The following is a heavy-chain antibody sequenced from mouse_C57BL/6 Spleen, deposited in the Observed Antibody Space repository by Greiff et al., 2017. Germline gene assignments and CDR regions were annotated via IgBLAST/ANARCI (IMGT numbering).Heavy chain of an antibody. D-gene: IGHD2-14*01. Sequence: QVQLQQSGPGLVKPGDTVKISCTVSGYAFSSSWLNWVMQRPGKGLEWIGRISPGGGDNYYKGTFKSKATLTTDKSSSTAYMQLSSLTSEDSAVYFCARSTSTTIVVDYWGQGTTLTVSS. V-gene: IGHV1-82*01. J-gene: IGHJ2*01. CDR1: GYAFSSSW. CDR3: ARSTSTTIVVDY. CDR2: ISPGGGDN.